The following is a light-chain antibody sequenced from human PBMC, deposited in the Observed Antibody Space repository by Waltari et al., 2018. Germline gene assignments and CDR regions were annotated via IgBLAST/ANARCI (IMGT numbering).Light chain of an antibody. Sequence: NFMLTQPHSVSESPGRTVTISCTRSSGSTPNNYVHWYQQRPGRAPTTLIFEDNQRPSGVPDRFSGSIDSSSNSASLVISGLRTDDEADYYCQSYDGTSLVFGGGTKVVVL. V-gene: IGLV6-57*03. CDR2: EDN. J-gene: IGLJ3*02. CDR3: QSYDGTSLV. CDR1: SGSTPNNY.